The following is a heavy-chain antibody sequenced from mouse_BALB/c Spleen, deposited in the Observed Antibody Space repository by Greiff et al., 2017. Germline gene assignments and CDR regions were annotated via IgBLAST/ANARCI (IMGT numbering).Heavy chain of an antibody. Sequence: EVKVVESGGGLVKPGGSLKLSCAASGFTFSSYTMSWVRQTPEKRLEWVATISSGGSYTYYPDSVKGRFTISRDNAKNTLYLQMSSLKSEDTAMYYCTRVYRYDVFAYWGQGTLVTVSA. J-gene: IGHJ3*01. D-gene: IGHD2-14*01. V-gene: IGHV5-6-4*01. CDR3: TRVYRYDVFAY. CDR1: GFTFSSYT. CDR2: ISSGGSYT.